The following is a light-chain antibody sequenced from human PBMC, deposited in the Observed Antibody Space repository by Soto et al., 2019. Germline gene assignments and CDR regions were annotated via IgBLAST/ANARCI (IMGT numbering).Light chain of an antibody. Sequence: DIQMTQSPSTLSASVGDRVTITCRATQSISSWLAWYQQKPGKAPNLLIYRASSLESGVPSRFSGSGSGTEFTLTISSMQPDDFASYYCQQYNSYPETFGQGTKVAIK. J-gene: IGKJ1*01. CDR1: QSISSW. V-gene: IGKV1-5*03. CDR2: RAS. CDR3: QQYNSYPET.